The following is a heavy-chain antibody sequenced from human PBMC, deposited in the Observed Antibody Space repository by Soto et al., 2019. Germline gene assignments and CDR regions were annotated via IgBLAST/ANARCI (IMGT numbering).Heavy chain of an antibody. D-gene: IGHD3-9*01. V-gene: IGHV1-18*01. J-gene: IGHJ4*02. CDR3: ARDLHLYDMLTGYPYYFDY. CDR1: GYTFTSYG. CDR2: ISAYNGNT. Sequence: ASVKVSCKASGYTFTSYGISWVRQAPGQGLEWMGWISAYNGNTNYAQKLQGRVTMTTDTSTSTAYMELRSLRSDDTAVYYCARDLHLYDMLTGYPYYFDYGGQGTLVTVAS.